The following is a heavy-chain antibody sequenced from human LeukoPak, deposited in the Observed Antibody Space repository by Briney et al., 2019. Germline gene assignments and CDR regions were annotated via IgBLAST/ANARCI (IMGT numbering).Heavy chain of an antibody. D-gene: IGHD5-24*01. CDR3: ARDGYNYADY. CDR1: GFTFSNYW. J-gene: IGHJ4*02. Sequence: GGSLRLSCAASGFTFSNYWMHWVRQAPGKGLVWVSRINGDGSSISYADSVKGRFTISRDNAKSTLYLQMNSLRAEDTAVYYCARDGYNYADYWGQGALVTVSS. CDR2: INGDGSSI. V-gene: IGHV3-74*01.